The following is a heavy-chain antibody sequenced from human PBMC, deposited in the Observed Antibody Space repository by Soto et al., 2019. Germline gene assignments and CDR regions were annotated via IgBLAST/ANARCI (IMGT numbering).Heavy chain of an antibody. CDR3: AREKVDYYGSGSYPINNDY. CDR2: FYFSGST. V-gene: IGHV4-39*02. D-gene: IGHD3-10*01. J-gene: IGHJ4*02. CDR1: GGSISSSSYY. Sequence: ETLSPTCTVSGGSISSSSYYWGWIRQPPGKGHEWIGSFYFSGSTYYFPSLKSRVTISVDTSKIQFSLKLSSVTAADTAVYYCAREKVDYYGSGSYPINNDYWGQGTLVTVSS.